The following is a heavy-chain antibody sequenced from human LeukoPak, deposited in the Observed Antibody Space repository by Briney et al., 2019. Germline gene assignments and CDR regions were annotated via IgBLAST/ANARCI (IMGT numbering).Heavy chain of an antibody. V-gene: IGHV1-46*01. CDR1: GYTFSSYY. CDR2: ISPSGGST. J-gene: IGHJ5*02. CDR3: ARGAPPGVYCSSTSCQNNWFDP. Sequence: GASVKVSCKASGYTFSSYYMHWVRQAPGQGLEWMGIISPSGGSTSYAQKFQGRVTMTRDTSTSTVYMELSSLRSEDTAVYYCARGAPPGVYCSSTSCQNNWFDPWGQGTLVTVSS. D-gene: IGHD2-2*01.